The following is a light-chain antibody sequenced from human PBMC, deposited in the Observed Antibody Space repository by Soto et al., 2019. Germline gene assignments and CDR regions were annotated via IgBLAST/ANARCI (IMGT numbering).Light chain of an antibody. CDR2: ATS. V-gene: IGLV2-11*01. CDR3: TSFARGSTLV. CDR1: SSDVGAYNY. Sequence: QSALTQPRSVSGSPGQSVTISCTGTSSDVGAYNYVSWYQQHPGKAPKFMIYATSKRPSGVSNRFSGSKSGDTASLTISGLQAEDEADYYCTSFARGSTLVFGGGTKLTVL. J-gene: IGLJ3*02.